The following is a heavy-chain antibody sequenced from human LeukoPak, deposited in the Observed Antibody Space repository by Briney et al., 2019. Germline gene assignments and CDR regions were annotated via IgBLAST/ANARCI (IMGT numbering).Heavy chain of an antibody. CDR1: GGSFSNYS. J-gene: IGHJ4*02. CDR2: INHSGST. CDR3: AGYYDSSGYTFDS. Sequence: PSETLSLTCAVYGGSFSNYSWTWIRQPPGKGLEWIGEINHSGSTNYNPSLKSRVTISVDTSKNQFSLKLSSVTAADTAVYYCAGYYDSSGYTFDSWGQGTLVTVSS. V-gene: IGHV4-34*01. D-gene: IGHD3-22*01.